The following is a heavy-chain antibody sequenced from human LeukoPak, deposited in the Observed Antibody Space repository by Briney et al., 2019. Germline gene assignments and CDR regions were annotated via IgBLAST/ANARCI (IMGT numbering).Heavy chain of an antibody. CDR2: IYHSGST. Sequence: SSETLSLTCTVSGYSISSGYYWGWIRQPPGKGLEWIGSIYHSGSTYYNPSLKSRVTISVDTSKNQFSMKLSSVTAAETAVYFCARVGAVAGPSAAFDIWGQGTMVTVSS. CDR3: ARVGAVAGPSAAFDI. V-gene: IGHV4-38-2*02. J-gene: IGHJ3*02. D-gene: IGHD6-19*01. CDR1: GYSISSGYY.